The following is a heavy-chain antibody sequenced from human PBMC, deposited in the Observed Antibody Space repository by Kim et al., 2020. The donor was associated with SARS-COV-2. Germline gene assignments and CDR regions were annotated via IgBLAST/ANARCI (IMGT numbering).Heavy chain of an antibody. CDR3: VRDLSGAWTFDY. J-gene: IGHJ4*02. Sequence: ASVKLSCKASGYTFTSNHMHWVRQAPGQGLEWMGMITPRGDGTNNSQRFQGRLTLTTDTSTSTVYMELSSLRYEDTAVYFCVRDLSGAWTFDYWGQGTLVTVSS. D-gene: IGHD2-21*02. V-gene: IGHV1-46*01. CDR2: ITPRGDGT. CDR1: GYTFTSNH.